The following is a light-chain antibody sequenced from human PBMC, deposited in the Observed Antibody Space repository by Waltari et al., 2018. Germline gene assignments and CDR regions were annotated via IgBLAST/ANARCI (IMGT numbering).Light chain of an antibody. CDR1: SGSLSTTSY. CDR2: KAN. Sequence: QTVVTQEPSLSVSPGGTVTLTCALSSGSLSTTSYATWYQQTPGQATRTLVYKANARSSGVPDRFSGSIRGNTAALTITGAQADDESEYYCALYMGSGIWVFGGGTRLTVL. V-gene: IGLV8-61*01. J-gene: IGLJ3*02. CDR3: ALYMGSGIWV.